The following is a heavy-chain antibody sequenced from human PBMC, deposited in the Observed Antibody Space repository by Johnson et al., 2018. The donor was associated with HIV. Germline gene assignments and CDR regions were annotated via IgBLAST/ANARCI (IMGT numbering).Heavy chain of an antibody. V-gene: IGHV3-33*06. D-gene: IGHD1-26*01. CDR2: IWYDGSNK. CDR1: GFTFSYYG. J-gene: IGHJ3*02. Sequence: QVQLVESGGGVVQPGRSLRLSCAASGFTFSYYGIHWVRQAPGKGLEWVAVIWYDGSNKYYADSVKGRFTISRDNSKNTLYLQMNSLRAEDTAVYYCAKVRWELSSIGAFDIWGQGTMVTASS. CDR3: AKVRWELSSIGAFDI.